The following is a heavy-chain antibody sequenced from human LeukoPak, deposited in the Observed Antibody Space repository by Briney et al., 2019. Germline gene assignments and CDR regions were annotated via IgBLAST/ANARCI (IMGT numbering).Heavy chain of an antibody. CDR1: GFTFSSYA. D-gene: IGHD3-10*01. V-gene: IGHV3-23*01. CDR2: ISGSGGST. Sequence: GGSLRLSCAASGFTFSSYAMGWVRQAPGKGLEWVSAISGSGGSTYYADSVKGRFTISRDNSKNTLYLQMNSLRAEDTAVYYCAKDQPVLWFGELGYWGQGTLVTVSS. J-gene: IGHJ4*02. CDR3: AKDQPVLWFGELGY.